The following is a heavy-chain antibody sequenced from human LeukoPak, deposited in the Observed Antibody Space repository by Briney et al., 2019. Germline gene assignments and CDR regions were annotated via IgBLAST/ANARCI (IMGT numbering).Heavy chain of an antibody. CDR2: MHYSGDS. Sequence: SETLSLTCTVSGGSIFSFFWSCIRQPPGKGLEWIGSMHYSGDSKYNPSLKSRVSLSIDTSKQQFSLRLSSVTAADTAVYYCARDLELERNRWNYLEYWGQGTLVTVSS. V-gene: IGHV4-59*01. CDR3: ARDLELERNRWNYLEY. CDR1: GGSIFSFF. D-gene: IGHD1-1*01. J-gene: IGHJ4*02.